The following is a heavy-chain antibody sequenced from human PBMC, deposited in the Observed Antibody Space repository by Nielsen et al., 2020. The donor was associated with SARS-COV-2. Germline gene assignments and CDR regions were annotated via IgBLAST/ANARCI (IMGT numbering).Heavy chain of an antibody. V-gene: IGHV3-33*08. Sequence: GGSLRLSCAASGFTFSSNYMSWVRQAPGKGLEWVAVIWYDGSNKYYADSVKGRFTISRDNSKNTLYLQMNSLRAEDTAVYYCARPYNWNYFGYWGQGTLVTVSS. CDR2: IWYDGSNK. J-gene: IGHJ4*02. CDR1: GFTFSSNY. CDR3: ARPYNWNYFGY. D-gene: IGHD1-20*01.